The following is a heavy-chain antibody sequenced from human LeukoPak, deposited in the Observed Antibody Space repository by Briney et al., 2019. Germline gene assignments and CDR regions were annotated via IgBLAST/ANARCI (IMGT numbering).Heavy chain of an antibody. D-gene: IGHD3-3*01. V-gene: IGHV4-4*02. CDR2: VHLDGRT. CDR3: AREGGFYRPLDY. Sequence: SETLSLTCGVSGGSVTSTNWWTWVRQPPGKGLEWIGEVHLDGRTNYNPSLKSRLTMSVDLSENHVSPKLTSVTAADTAVYYCAREGGFYRPLDYSGQGTLVTVSS. CDR1: GGSVTSTNW. J-gene: IGHJ4*02.